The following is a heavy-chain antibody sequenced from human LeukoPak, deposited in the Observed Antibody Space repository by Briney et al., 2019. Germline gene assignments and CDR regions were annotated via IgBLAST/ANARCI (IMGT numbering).Heavy chain of an antibody. Sequence: GGSLRLSCAASGFTFSSYGMHWVRQAPGKGLEWVAVIWYDGSNKYYADSVKGRFTISRDNSKNTLYLQMNSLRAEDTAVYYCARGTTIYYYYYYMDVWGKGTTATVSS. CDR3: ARGTTIYYYYYYMDV. V-gene: IGHV3-33*01. D-gene: IGHD4-11*01. CDR2: IWYDGSNK. J-gene: IGHJ6*03. CDR1: GFTFSSYG.